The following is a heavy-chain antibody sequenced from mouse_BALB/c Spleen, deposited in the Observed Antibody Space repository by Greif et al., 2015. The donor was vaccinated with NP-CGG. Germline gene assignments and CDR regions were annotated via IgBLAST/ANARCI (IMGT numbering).Heavy chain of an antibody. CDR3: ARALYGWFAY. J-gene: IGHJ3*01. V-gene: IGHV2-2*02. CDR2: IWSGGST. CDR1: GFSLTSYG. Sequence: QVQLQQSGPGLVQPSQSLSITCTVSGFSLTSYGVRWVRQSPGKGLEWLGVIWSGGSTDYNAAFISRLGISKDNSKSQGVFKMNSLQANDTAIYYCARALYGWFAYWGQGTLVTVSA. D-gene: IGHD1-1*01.